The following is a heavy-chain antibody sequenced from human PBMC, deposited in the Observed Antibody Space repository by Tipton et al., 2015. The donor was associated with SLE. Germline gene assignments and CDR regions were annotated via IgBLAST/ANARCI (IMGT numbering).Heavy chain of an antibody. CDR1: GFTFSSYW. CDR3: ANVGGYGDFDY. V-gene: IGHV3-74*01. Sequence: SLRLSCAASGFTFSSYWMHWVRQAPGKGLVWVSRINSDGSSTSYADSVKGRFTISRDNAKNSLYLQMNSLRAEDTAVYYCANVGGYGDFDYWGQGTLVTVSS. D-gene: IGHD4-17*01. CDR2: INSDGSST. J-gene: IGHJ4*02.